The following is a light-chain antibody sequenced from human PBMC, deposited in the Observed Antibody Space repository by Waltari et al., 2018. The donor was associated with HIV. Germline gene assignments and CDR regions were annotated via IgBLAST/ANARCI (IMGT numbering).Light chain of an antibody. CDR3: QQYNSWPYT. CDR2: DAS. V-gene: IGKV3-15*01. CDR1: QSVSSN. J-gene: IGKJ2*01. Sequence: EIVMTQSPDTLSVSPGERATLACRASQSVSSNLAWYQQKPGQAPRLVIYDASTRATGIPARFSGSGSGTEFTLTISSLLSEDFAVYYCQQYNSWPYTFGQGTKLEIK.